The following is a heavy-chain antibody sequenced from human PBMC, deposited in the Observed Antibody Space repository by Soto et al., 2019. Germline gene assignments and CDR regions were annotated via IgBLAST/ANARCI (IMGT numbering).Heavy chain of an antibody. J-gene: IGHJ4*02. Sequence: EVQLLESGGSLVQPGGSLRLSCAASGFTFSSYAMSWVRQAPGKGLEWVSAISGSGGSTYYADSVKGRFTISRDNSKNTLYLQMNSLRAEDTAVYYCAKKITPPTLQHYYFDYWGQGTLVTVSS. CDR3: AKKITPPTLQHYYFDY. CDR1: GFTFSSYA. CDR2: ISGSGGST. V-gene: IGHV3-23*01. D-gene: IGHD1-1*01.